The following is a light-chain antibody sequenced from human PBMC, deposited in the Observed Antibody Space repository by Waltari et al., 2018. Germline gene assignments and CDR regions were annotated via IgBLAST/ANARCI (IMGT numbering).Light chain of an antibody. CDR3: LQRTAWPLT. CDR1: QSVSSH. V-gene: IGKV3-11*01. CDR2: DTS. Sequence: EIVLTQSPATLSLSPGERATLFRRASQSVSSHLAWFQQRLGQPPRLLIYDTSNRATGIPARFSGSGSGTDFTLIISSLEPEDFAVYYCLQRTAWPLTFGGGTKVEIK. J-gene: IGKJ4*01.